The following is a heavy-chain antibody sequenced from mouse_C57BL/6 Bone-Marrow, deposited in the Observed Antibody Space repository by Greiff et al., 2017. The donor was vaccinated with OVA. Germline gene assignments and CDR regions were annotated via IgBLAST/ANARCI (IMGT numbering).Heavy chain of an antibody. V-gene: IGHV5-2*01. D-gene: IGHD2-12*01. CDR3: AMATTEGLDY. CDR1: EYEFPSHD. CDR2: INSDGGST. Sequence: EVKLQESGGGLVQPGESLKLSCESNEYEFPSHDMSWVRKTPEKRLELVAAINSDGGSTYYPDTMERRFIISRDNTKKTLYLQMSRLRSEDTALEYCAMATTEGLDYWGQGTTLTVSS. J-gene: IGHJ2*01.